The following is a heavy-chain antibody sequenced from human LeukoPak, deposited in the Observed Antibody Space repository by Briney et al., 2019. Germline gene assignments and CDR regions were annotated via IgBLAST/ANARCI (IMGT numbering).Heavy chain of an antibody. J-gene: IGHJ4*02. D-gene: IGHD3-22*01. CDR2: ISFDGTNK. CDR1: GFTFGHYA. Sequence: GRSLRFSCAASGFTFGHYAMHWVRQAPGKGLEWVAIISFDGTNKYYADSVKGRVTISRDNSKNTLYLQMNSLRAEDTAVYYCAKGGYYERPWYFDYWGQGTLVTVSS. V-gene: IGHV3-30*18. CDR3: AKGGYYERPWYFDY.